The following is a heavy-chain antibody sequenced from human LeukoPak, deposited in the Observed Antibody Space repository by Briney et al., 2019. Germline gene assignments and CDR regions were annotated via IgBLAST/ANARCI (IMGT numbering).Heavy chain of an antibody. V-gene: IGHV1-18*01. J-gene: IGHJ6*02. CDR2: ISAYDGNT. CDR3: ARETRTVTTSMDV. D-gene: IGHD4-17*01. Sequence: ASVKVSCRASGYTFTTYHISWVQQAPGQGLEWMGWISAYDGNTNYIQKFQGRVTMTTDTSTSTAYMELRSLRSDDTAVYYCARETRTVTTSMDVWGQGTTVTVSS. CDR1: GYTFTTYH.